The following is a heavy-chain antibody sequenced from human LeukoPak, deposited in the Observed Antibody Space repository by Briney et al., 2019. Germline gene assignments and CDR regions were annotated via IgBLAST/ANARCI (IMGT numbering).Heavy chain of an antibody. Sequence: PGGSLRLSCAASGFTFSSYAMSWVRQAPGKGLEWVSAISGSGGSTYYADSVKGRFTISRDNAKNSLYLQMNSLRAEDTAVYYCASSTLKGYPMMGAFDIWGQGTMVTVSP. CDR3: ASSTLKGYPMMGAFDI. V-gene: IGHV3-23*01. CDR1: GFTFSSYA. J-gene: IGHJ3*02. CDR2: ISGSGGST. D-gene: IGHD5-12*01.